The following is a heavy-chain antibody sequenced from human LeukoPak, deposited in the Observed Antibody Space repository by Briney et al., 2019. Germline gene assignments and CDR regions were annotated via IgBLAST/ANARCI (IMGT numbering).Heavy chain of an antibody. CDR2: FDPEDGET. CDR3: ATGADILVYYGMDV. Sequence: ASVTVSCKVSGYTLTELSMHWVRQAPGKGLEWMGGFDPEDGETIYAQKFQGRVTMTEDTSTDTAYMELSSLRSEDTAVYYCATGADILVYYGMDVWGQGTTVTVSS. V-gene: IGHV1-24*01. D-gene: IGHD3-9*01. J-gene: IGHJ6*02. CDR1: GYTLTELS.